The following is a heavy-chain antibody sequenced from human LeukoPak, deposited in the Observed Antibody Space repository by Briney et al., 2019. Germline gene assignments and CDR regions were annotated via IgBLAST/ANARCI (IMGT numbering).Heavy chain of an antibody. CDR3: ARANPVYGDFDY. CDR2: IFPDGQT. J-gene: IGHJ4*02. V-gene: IGHV3-53*01. Sequence: GGSLRLPCALSGLTVNDNYMSWVRQAPGKGLEWVPLIFPDGQTYYADFVQGRFSISRDMPRNSLFLDMSSLRAEDTAVFFCARANPVYGDFDYWGQGTLVTVSS. CDR1: GLTVNDNY. D-gene: IGHD4-17*01.